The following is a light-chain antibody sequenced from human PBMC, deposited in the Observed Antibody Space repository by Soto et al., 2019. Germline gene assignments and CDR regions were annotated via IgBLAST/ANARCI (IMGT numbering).Light chain of an antibody. CDR2: DAS. V-gene: IGKV3-11*01. J-gene: IGKJ3*01. CDR3: QQRL. Sequence: EIVVTQSPATLSLSPGERATLSCRASQSVSSYLAWYQQKPGQAPRLLIYDASNRATGIPARFSGSGSGTDFTLTISSLEPEDFAVYYCQQRLFGPGTKVDIK. CDR1: QSVSSY.